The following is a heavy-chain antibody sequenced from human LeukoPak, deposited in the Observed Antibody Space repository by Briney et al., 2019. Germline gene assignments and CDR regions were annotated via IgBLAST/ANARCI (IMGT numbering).Heavy chain of an antibody. J-gene: IGHJ6*03. CDR1: GGSISSTSYY. V-gene: IGHV4-39*07. CDR3: V. CDR2: IYYSWDT. Sequence: PSETLSLTCTVSGGSISSTSYYWGWIRQPPGKGLEWIGSIYYSWDTYYNPSLKSRVTISVDTSKNQFSLNRIPVTAADTAYYMDVWGKRTTVTGSS.